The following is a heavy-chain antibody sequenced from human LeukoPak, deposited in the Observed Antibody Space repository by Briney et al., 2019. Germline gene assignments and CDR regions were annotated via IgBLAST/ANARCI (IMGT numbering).Heavy chain of an antibody. CDR3: ARHGRRGVNPY. CDR1: GYTFTTYW. V-gene: IGHV5-10-1*01. CDR2: IDPSGSYT. Sequence: RGESLKISCKGSGYTFTTYWISWVRQMPGKGLEWMATIDPSGSYTNYSPSFQGHVTISADKSISTAYLQWSSLKASDTAMYYCARHGRRGVNPYWGQGTLVTVSS. J-gene: IGHJ4*02. D-gene: IGHD4-23*01.